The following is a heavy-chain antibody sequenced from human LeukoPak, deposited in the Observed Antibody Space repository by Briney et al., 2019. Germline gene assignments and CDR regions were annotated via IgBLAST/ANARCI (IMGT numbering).Heavy chain of an antibody. CDR3: ARLVGDIVVVPAAIGPLDY. CDR1: GYSFARYW. J-gene: IGHJ4*02. D-gene: IGHD2-2*01. V-gene: IGHV5-51*01. Sequence: GESLRISCQASGYSFARYWLGWVRQLPGKGLEWMGMIYPDDSDTRYSPSFQGQVTISADKSINTAYIYWSSLKASDTAMYYCARLVGDIVVVPAAIGPLDYWGQGTLVTVSS. CDR2: IYPDDSDT.